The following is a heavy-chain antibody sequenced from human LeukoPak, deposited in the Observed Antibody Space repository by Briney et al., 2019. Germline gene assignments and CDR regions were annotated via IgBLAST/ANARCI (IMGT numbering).Heavy chain of an antibody. CDR2: INSDGSST. Sequence: GGSLRLSCAASGFTFSNYWMHWVRQAPGKGLVWVSRINSDGSSTSYADSLKGRFTISRDNAKNTLYLQMNSLGAEDTAVYYCVNMRGGAVAGTRSDYWGQGTLVTVSS. CDR1: GFTFSNYW. CDR3: VNMRGGAVAGTRSDY. J-gene: IGHJ4*02. V-gene: IGHV3-74*01. D-gene: IGHD6-19*01.